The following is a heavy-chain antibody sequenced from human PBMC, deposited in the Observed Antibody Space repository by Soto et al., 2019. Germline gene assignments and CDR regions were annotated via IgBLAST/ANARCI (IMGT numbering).Heavy chain of an antibody. CDR2: IYHSGGT. Sequence: QLQLQESGSGLVKPSQTLSLTCAVSGDSISNGCYSWNWIRQPPGKGLVWIGHIYHSGGTDYNPSLQGRVTITVDSTHNQFYLKLSSVTAAATAVYDCARDARSGYYLEFWGQGTLVTVSS. CDR1: GDSISNGCYS. D-gene: IGHD3-22*01. V-gene: IGHV4-30-2*01. J-gene: IGHJ4*02. CDR3: ARDARSGYYLEF.